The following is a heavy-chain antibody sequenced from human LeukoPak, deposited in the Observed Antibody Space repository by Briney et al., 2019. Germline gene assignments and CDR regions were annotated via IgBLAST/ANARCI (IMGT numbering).Heavy chain of an antibody. Sequence: GRSLRLSCAASGFTFSSYAMHWVRQAPGKGLEWVAVISYDGSNKYYADSVKGRFTISRDNSKNTLYLQMNSLRAEDTAVYYCAKGRDVLRYFDWLFPFDYWGQGTLVTVSS. CDR1: GFTFSSYA. CDR3: AKGRDVLRYFDWLFPFDY. J-gene: IGHJ4*02. V-gene: IGHV3-30*04. D-gene: IGHD3-9*01. CDR2: ISYDGSNK.